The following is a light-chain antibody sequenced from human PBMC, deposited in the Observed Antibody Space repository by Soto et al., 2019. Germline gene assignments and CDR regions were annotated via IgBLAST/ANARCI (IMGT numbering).Light chain of an antibody. Sequence: QSVLTQPPSASGTPGQRGTISCSGSSSNIGSNTVNWYQQLPGTAPKLLIYSNNQRPSGVPDRFSGSKSGTSASLAISGLQSEDEADYYCAAWDDRLNGRVFGGGTKVTVL. CDR2: SNN. CDR3: AAWDDRLNGRV. CDR1: SSNIGSNT. J-gene: IGLJ2*01. V-gene: IGLV1-44*01.